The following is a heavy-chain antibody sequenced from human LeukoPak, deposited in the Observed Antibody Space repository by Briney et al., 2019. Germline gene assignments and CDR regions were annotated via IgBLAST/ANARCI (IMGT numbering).Heavy chain of an antibody. J-gene: IGHJ4*02. CDR3: ARDKIVSDYYDSSGYYYFDY. CDR1: GYTLTELS. D-gene: IGHD3-22*01. CDR2: FDPEDGET. V-gene: IGHV1-24*01. Sequence: ASVKVSCKVSGYTLTELSMHWVRQAPGKGLEWMGGFDPEDGETIYAQKFQGRVTMTEDTSTDTAYMELSSLRSEDTAVYYCARDKIVSDYYDSSGYYYFDYWGQGTLVTVSS.